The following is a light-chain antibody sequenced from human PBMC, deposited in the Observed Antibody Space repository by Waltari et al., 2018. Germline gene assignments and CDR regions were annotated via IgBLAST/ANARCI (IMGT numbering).Light chain of an antibody. CDR3: CSYTGRATLI. V-gene: IGLV2-14*01. Sequence: QSALTQPASVSGSPGQPITISCTGTRSDIGAYRYVSWYQQLPGRPPKLIIFDLTERPSGVSNRFSGSKSGNTASLTISGLQADDEADYYCCSYTGRATLICGGGTVLTVL. J-gene: IGLJ2*01. CDR1: RSDIGAYRY. CDR2: DLT.